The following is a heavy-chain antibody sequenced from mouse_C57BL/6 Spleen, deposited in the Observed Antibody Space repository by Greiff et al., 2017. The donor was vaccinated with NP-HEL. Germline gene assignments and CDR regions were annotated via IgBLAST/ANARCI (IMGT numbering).Heavy chain of an antibody. Sequence: DVKLVESGPGMVKPSQSLSLTCTVTGYSITSGYDWHWIRHFPGNKLEWMGYISYSGSTNYNPSLKSRISITHDTSKNHFFLKLNSVTTEDTATYYCARVGWDSAMDYWGQGTSVTVSS. CDR2: ISYSGST. CDR3: ARVGWDSAMDY. V-gene: IGHV3-1*01. CDR1: GYSITSGYD. J-gene: IGHJ4*01. D-gene: IGHD3-3*01.